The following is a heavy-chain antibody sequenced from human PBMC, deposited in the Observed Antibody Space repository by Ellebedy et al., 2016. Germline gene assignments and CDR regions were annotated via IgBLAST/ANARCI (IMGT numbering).Heavy chain of an antibody. CDR2: IYHSGST. Sequence: SETLSLXXAVSGGSISSSNWWSWVRQPPGKGLEWIGEIYHSGSTNYNPSLKSRVTISVDKSKNQFSLKLSSVTAADTAVYYCARDDYDSSGYYAFDIWGQGTMVTVSS. J-gene: IGHJ3*02. CDR3: ARDDYDSSGYYAFDI. CDR1: GGSISSSNW. D-gene: IGHD3-22*01. V-gene: IGHV4-4*02.